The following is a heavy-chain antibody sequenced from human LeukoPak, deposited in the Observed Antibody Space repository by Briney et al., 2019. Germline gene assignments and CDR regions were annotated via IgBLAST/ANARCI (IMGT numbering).Heavy chain of an antibody. V-gene: IGHV1-2*02. CDR3: ALVTSGNWWFDP. Sequence: ASVKVSCKASRHTFTVYHVHWVRQAPGQGLEWMGWINPDSGVTNYAQNLQARVTVTRDTSISTVFLDLSSLRSDDTAVYYCALVTSGNWWFDPWGQGTLVTVSS. CDR2: INPDSGVT. CDR1: RHTFTVYH. D-gene: IGHD2-21*02. J-gene: IGHJ5*02.